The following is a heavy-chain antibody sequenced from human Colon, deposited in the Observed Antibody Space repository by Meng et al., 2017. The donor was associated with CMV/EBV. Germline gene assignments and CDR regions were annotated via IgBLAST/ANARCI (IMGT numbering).Heavy chain of an antibody. Sequence: GESLKISCAASGFTFEDFTMHWVRQTPGRGLEWVSLIGWDGDSTFYADSVKGRFTISRDNSKNSLYLQMNSLRVDDTALYYCARDMRQSEDYYGMDVWGQGTTVTVSS. J-gene: IGHJ6*02. CDR1: GFTFEDFT. CDR2: IGWDGDST. CDR3: ARDMRQSEDYYGMDV. V-gene: IGHV3-43*01.